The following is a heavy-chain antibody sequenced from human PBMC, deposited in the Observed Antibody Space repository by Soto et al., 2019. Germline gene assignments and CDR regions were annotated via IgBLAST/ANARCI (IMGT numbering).Heavy chain of an antibody. CDR3: ATADGFGVVTPFFEY. CDR1: GGSISSMSHY. V-gene: IGHV4-39*01. Sequence: QLQLQESGPGLVKPSETLSLTCTVSGGSISSMSHYWGWIRQSPGKHLEWIGSSYYRGNTHYNPSLTTRVTISVDTSKNQVSLRVYSVTAADTAVYYCATADGFGVVTPFFEYWGQGIVVTVST. J-gene: IGHJ4*02. D-gene: IGHD3-3*01. CDR2: SYYRGNT.